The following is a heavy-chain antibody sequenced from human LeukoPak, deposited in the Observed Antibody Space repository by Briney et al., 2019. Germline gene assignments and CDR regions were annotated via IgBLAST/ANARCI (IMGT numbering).Heavy chain of an antibody. Sequence: GGSLRLSCAASGFTFSSYAMHWVRQAPGKGLEWVAVISYDGSNKYYADSVKGRFTISRDNSKNTLYLQMNSLRAEDTAVYYCARTNQYNWNDWNAFDIWGQGTMVTVSS. CDR3: ARTNQYNWNDWNAFDI. J-gene: IGHJ3*02. V-gene: IGHV3-30-3*01. CDR1: GFTFSSYA. CDR2: ISYDGSNK. D-gene: IGHD1-20*01.